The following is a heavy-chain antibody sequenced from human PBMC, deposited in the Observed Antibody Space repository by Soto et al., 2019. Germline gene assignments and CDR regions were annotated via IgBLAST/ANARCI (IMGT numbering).Heavy chain of an antibody. D-gene: IGHD7-27*01. Sequence: QVQLQESGPGLVKPSETLSLTCTVSGGSINNHYWSWIRQPPGKGLEWLGYVYYNGITNYNPSLESRVTMSVATSKNQVSLNLTSLTAADTAIYFCTRANWYSEYWGQGTLVTVSS. V-gene: IGHV4-59*11. J-gene: IGHJ4*02. CDR2: VYYNGIT. CDR3: TRANWYSEY. CDR1: GGSINNHY.